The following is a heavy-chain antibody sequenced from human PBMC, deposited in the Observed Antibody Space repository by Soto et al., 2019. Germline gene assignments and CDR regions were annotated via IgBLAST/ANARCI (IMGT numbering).Heavy chain of an antibody. CDR1: GGSFSGYY. Sequence: QVQLQQWGAGLLKPSETLSLTCAVYGGSFSGYYWSWIRQPPGKGLEWIGEINHSGSTKYNPSLKSLVTLSVDTFKNQFSLKLSSVSAADMAVYYCARGGSYGSIASGADWFDPWGQGTMVTVSS. CDR2: INHSGST. CDR3: ARGGSYGSIASGADWFDP. D-gene: IGHD6-6*01. J-gene: IGHJ5*02. V-gene: IGHV4-34*01.